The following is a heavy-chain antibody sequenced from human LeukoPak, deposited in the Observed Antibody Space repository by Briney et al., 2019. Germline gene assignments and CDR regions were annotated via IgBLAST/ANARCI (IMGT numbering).Heavy chain of an antibody. V-gene: IGHV4-59*01. CDR3: AGGRGWYTY. CDR1: GGSISSFY. D-gene: IGHD6-19*01. CDR2: IYYSGST. Sequence: SETLSLTCTVSGGSISSFYWSWIRQPPGKGLEWIGYIYYSGSTDYNPSLKSRVTMSVDTSKIQFSLKLSSVTTADTAVYYCAGGRGWYTYWGQGTLVTVSS. J-gene: IGHJ4*02.